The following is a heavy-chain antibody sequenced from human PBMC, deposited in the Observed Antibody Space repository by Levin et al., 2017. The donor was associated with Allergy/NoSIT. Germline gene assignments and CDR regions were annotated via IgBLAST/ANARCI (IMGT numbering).Heavy chain of an antibody. J-gene: IGHJ6*02. Sequence: SETLSLTCTVSGASISRGEFYWSWIRQLPGKGLEWIGFIYNRGGAYYNPSLKSRLFMSMDTSKNQFSLRLSSVTVADTAIYYCARDECAWFGECYGMDVWGQGTTVTVSS. CDR1: GASISRGEFY. V-gene: IGHV4-31*02. CDR2: IYNRGGA. D-gene: IGHD3-10*01. CDR3: ARDECAWFGECYGMDV.